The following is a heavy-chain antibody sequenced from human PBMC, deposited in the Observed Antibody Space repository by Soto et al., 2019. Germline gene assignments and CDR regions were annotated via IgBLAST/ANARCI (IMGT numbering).Heavy chain of an antibody. V-gene: IGHV3-15*07. D-gene: IGHD6-13*01. CDR3: NTLRGAAAGKVFLWAPDV. CDR2: IKSTTDGGTT. CDR1: GFSFNNAW. Sequence: EVQLVESGGGLVKPGGSLRLSCAASGFSFNNAWMYWVRQAPGKGLEWVGRIKSTTDGGTTDYAAPVKGRFTVSRDDSKNPLFLQMNSLKTEDTAVYYCNTLRGAAAGKVFLWAPDVWGQGTTVTVSS. J-gene: IGHJ6*02.